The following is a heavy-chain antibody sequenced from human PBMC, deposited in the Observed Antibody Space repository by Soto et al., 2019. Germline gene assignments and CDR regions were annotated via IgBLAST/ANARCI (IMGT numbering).Heavy chain of an antibody. Sequence: EVQLVESGGGLVQPGGSLRLSCAASGFTFSTYWMYWVRHVPGKGLVWVSRTDTDGSDTSYADSVKGRFTISRDNAKNTLYRQMNSLRAEDTAVYYCARDRGWSLFDYWGQGTLVTVSS. D-gene: IGHD6-19*01. CDR3: ARDRGWSLFDY. CDR2: TDTDGSDT. CDR1: GFTFSTYW. V-gene: IGHV3-74*01. J-gene: IGHJ4*02.